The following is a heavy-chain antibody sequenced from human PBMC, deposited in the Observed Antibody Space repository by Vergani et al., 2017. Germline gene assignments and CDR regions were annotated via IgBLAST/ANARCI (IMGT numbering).Heavy chain of an antibody. CDR1: VASIRSSNYY. CDR2: IYYSGST. J-gene: IGHJ5*02. V-gene: IGHV4-39*01. Sequence: QLQLQESGPGLVKPSATLSLTCSVSVASIRSSNYYWGWIRQPPGKGLEWIASIYYSGSTYYNPSLKSRVTISVDTSKNQFSLKLSSVTAADTAVDFCARHSTVEWLVKLGWIDPWGQGILVTVSS. D-gene: IGHD6-19*01. CDR3: ARHSTVEWLVKLGWIDP.